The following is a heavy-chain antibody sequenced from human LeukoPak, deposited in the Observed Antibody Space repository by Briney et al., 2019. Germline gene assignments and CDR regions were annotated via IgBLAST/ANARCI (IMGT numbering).Heavy chain of an antibody. Sequence: PSETLSLTCTVSGGSISNSNYYWGWIRQPPGKGLEWTGSIYYSGSTYYNPSLKSRVTTSLDTSKNQFSLKLSSVTAADTAVYYCAREKTSGLSFHYYYVDVWGKGTTVTVSS. CDR3: AREKTSGLSFHYYYVDV. V-gene: IGHV4-39*07. CDR2: IYYSGST. D-gene: IGHD2/OR15-2a*01. J-gene: IGHJ6*03. CDR1: GGSISNSNYY.